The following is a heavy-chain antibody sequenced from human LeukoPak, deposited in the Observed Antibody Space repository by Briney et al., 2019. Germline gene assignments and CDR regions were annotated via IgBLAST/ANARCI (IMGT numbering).Heavy chain of an antibody. Sequence: PGGSLTLSCATSGSTFTSQALSWVRQAPGRGLEWVSSFTGAAGNIHYADSVEGRFTLSRDISKETVYLQMNSLRVDDTAMYFCAAGGGNTFNPWGQGILVTVSS. J-gene: IGHJ5*02. CDR3: AAGGGNTFNP. D-gene: IGHD4-23*01. CDR1: GSTFTSQA. V-gene: IGHV3-23*01. CDR2: FTGAAGNI.